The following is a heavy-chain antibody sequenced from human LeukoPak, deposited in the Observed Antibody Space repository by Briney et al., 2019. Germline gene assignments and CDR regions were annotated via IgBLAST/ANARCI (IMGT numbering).Heavy chain of an antibody. V-gene: IGHV3-23*01. CDR3: AKSGIVGASDY. D-gene: IGHD1-26*01. CDR2: IRGSGGT. CDR1: GFTFSSYA. Sequence: GGSLRLSCAASGFTFSSYAMSWVRQAPGKGLEWVSAIRGSGGTYYADSVKGRFTISRDNSKITLYMQMNSLRAEDTALYYCAKSGIVGASDYWGQGNLVTVSS. J-gene: IGHJ4*02.